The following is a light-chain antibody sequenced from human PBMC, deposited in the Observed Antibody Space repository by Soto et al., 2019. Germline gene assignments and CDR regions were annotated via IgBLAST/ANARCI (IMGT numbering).Light chain of an antibody. Sequence: QPVLTQPPSVSGAPGQRVTIACTGNNSNIGTGFDVHWYRHFPGAAPKLLLSGTSHRPSGVPDRFSGSKSGNTASLTVSGLQAEDEADYYCSSYAGSSNVFGTGTKVTVL. J-gene: IGLJ1*01. CDR1: NSNIGTGFD. CDR2: GTS. V-gene: IGLV1-40*01. CDR3: SSYAGSSNV.